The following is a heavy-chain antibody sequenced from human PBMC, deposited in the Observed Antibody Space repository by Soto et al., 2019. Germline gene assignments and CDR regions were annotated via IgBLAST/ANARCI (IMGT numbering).Heavy chain of an antibody. D-gene: IGHD4-17*01. Sequence: SETLSLTCCVSGGSVSDKTYYWSWIRQPPGKRLEWIGYVYYSGTTNYNPSLKSRVTISVDLSKNRLSLRLSSVTTADTALYYCARTTDVHNTLRSRYFFDYWGQGTLVTASS. CDR1: GGSVSDKTYY. V-gene: IGHV4-61*01. CDR3: ARTTDVHNTLRSRYFFDY. J-gene: IGHJ4*02. CDR2: VYYSGTT.